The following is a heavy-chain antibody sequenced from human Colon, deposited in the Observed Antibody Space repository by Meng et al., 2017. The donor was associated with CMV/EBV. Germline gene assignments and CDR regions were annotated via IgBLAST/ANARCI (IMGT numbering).Heavy chain of an antibody. V-gene: IGHV3-66*02. CDR3: ARDLRSRGGRGYYYYGMDV. Sequence: GESLKISCAASGFTVSSNYMSWVRQAPGKGLEWVSVIYSGGSTYYADSVKGRFTISRDNSKNTLYHQMNSLRAEDTAVYYCARDLRSRGGRGYYYYGMDVWGQGTTVTVSS. CDR2: IYSGGST. D-gene: IGHD3-3*01. J-gene: IGHJ6*02. CDR1: GFTVSSNY.